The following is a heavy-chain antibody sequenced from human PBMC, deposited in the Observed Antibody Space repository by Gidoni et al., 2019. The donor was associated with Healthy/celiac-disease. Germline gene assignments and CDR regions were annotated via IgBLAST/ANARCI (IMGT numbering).Heavy chain of an antibody. CDR3: ARDPEWGACDI. CDR1: GLSFSSHW. V-gene: IGHV3-7*03. Sequence: QLVESGGGLVPPGASLRLSCSAGLSFSSHWMMWVRQTPGKGLEWVANINQDGSRTSYVDSVKGRFTISRDNPQMSLYLQMSSLRGEDTGVYYCARDPEWGACDIWGQGTMVTVSS. D-gene: IGHD3-3*01. CDR2: INQDGSRT. J-gene: IGHJ3*02.